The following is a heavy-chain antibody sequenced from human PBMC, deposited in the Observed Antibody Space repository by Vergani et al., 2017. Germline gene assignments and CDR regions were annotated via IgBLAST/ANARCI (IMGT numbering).Heavy chain of an antibody. J-gene: IGHJ6*02. CDR2: IDWDDDK. Sequence: QVTLKESGPALVKPTQTLTLTCTFSGFSLSTSGMRVSWIRQPPGKALEWLARIDWDDDKFYSTSLKTRLTISKDTSKNQVVLTMTNMDPVDTATYYCARIPDYNYGMDVWGQGTTVTVYS. CDR1: GFSLSTSGMR. V-gene: IGHV2-70*04. CDR3: ARIPDYNYGMDV.